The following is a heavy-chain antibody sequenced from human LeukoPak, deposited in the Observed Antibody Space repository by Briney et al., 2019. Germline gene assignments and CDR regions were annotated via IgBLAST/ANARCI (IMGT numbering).Heavy chain of an antibody. CDR2: VFHNGST. Sequence: SGTLSLTCAVSGGSISRNTWWTWVRQPPGKGLEWIGEVFHNGSTNYNPSLKSRVTISVDTSKNQFSLKLSSVTAADTAVYYCARAYYDILTGYSMDVWGQGTTVTVSS. CDR1: GGSISRNTW. V-gene: IGHV4-4*02. CDR3: ARAYYDILTGYSMDV. J-gene: IGHJ6*02. D-gene: IGHD3-9*01.